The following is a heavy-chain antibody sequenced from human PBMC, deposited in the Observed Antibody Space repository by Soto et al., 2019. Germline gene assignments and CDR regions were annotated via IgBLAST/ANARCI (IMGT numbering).Heavy chain of an antibody. J-gene: IGHJ4*02. D-gene: IGHD3-3*01. CDR1: GITFSSYS. Sequence: GGSLRLSCAASGITFSSYSMNWVRQAPGKGLEWVSSISSSSYIYYADSVKGRFTISRDNAKNSLYLQMNSLRAEDTAVYYCARGGVLRFLEWLLSNWGQGTLVTVSS. CDR3: ARGGVLRFLEWLLSN. V-gene: IGHV3-21*01. CDR2: ISSSSYI.